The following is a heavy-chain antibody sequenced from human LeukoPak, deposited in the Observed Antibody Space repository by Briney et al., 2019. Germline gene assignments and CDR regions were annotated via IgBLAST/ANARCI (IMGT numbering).Heavy chain of an antibody. CDR2: IYYSGST. CDR1: GGSISSGDYY. CDR3: ARGRRHCGGDCYSGGFDY. V-gene: IGHV4-30-4*01. D-gene: IGHD2-21*02. J-gene: IGHJ4*02. Sequence: SQTLSLTCTVSGGSISSGDYYWSWIRQPPGKGLEWIGYIYYSGSTYYNPFLKSRVTISVDTSKNQFSLKLSSVTAADTAVYYCARGRRHCGGDCYSGGFDYWGQGTLVTVSS.